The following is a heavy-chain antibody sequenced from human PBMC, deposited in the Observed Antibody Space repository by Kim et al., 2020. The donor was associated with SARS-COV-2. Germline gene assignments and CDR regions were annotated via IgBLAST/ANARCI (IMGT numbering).Heavy chain of an antibody. D-gene: IGHD2-15*01. Sequence: GGSLRLSCEVSGFTFGDYPMHWVRQAPGKGLEWMAVISHDGRQTSSADSVKGRFTVSRDNSQNTLFVQMNSLRPEDTAVYYCARLARAAEFDYWGQGVLVSVSS. J-gene: IGHJ4*02. V-gene: IGHV3-30*04. CDR3: ARLARAAEFDY. CDR2: ISHDGRQT. CDR1: GFTFGDYP.